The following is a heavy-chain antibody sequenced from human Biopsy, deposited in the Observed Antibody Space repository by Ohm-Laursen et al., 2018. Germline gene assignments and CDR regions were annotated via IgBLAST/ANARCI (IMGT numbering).Heavy chain of an antibody. CDR3: ARLNSGTYDASDL. J-gene: IGHJ3*01. V-gene: IGHV3-21*01. CDR1: GFGFSDYS. D-gene: IGHD1-26*01. Sequence: SLRLSCAASGFGFSDYSMSWVRQAPGKGLEWVSSVTTTSSYIYYADSVKGRFTISRDNAQNSLYLHMNSLRAEDTAVYYCARLNSGTYDASDLWGQGTMVIVSS. CDR2: VTTTSSYI.